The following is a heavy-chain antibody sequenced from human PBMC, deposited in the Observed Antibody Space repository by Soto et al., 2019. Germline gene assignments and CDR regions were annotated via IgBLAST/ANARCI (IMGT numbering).Heavy chain of an antibody. CDR2: INHVGCT. V-gene: IGHV4-38-2*01. Sequence: PSETLSLTCAVSGDSISSGYYWAWIRQPPGKGLEWIWEINHVGCTNYNPSLKSRVTMSVDTYQNQFSLRLISVTAADTAMYFCVRIRYQLPSSVLWLDPWAQGTTVTVS. CDR3: VRIRYQLPSSVLWLDP. J-gene: IGHJ5*02. CDR1: GDSISSGYY. D-gene: IGHD3-16*01.